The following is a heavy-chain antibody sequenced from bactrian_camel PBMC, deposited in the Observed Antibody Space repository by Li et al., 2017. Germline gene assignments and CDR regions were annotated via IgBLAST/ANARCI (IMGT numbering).Heavy chain of an antibody. V-gene: IGHV3S54*01. D-gene: IGHD3*01. Sequence: HVQLVESGGGLVQPGGSLKLSCTFSGKTYSDYCMAWFRQSPGKKREGVASIYSGGGSQYYADSVKGRFTISVDDAKNPVMVYLQMPSLTPDDTAMYFCAAARTTYCFIGLPSTFTSWGQGTQVTVS. J-gene: IGHJ4*01. CDR1: GKTYSDYC. CDR2: IYSGGGSQ. CDR3: AAARTTYCFIGLPSTFTS.